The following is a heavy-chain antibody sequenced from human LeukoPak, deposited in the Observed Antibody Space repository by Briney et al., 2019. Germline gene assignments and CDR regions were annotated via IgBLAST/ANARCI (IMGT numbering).Heavy chain of an antibody. CDR1: GDSLGSYY. CDR3: ARGPPRDGSFPWLDS. Sequence: SATLSLTCSVSGDSLGSYYWTWIRQSPGKGLEWCGYIFCSGSTNNRPSLKRRVTISVDTSNNQFTLHLRSVTAADTAIYYCARGPPRDGSFPWLDSWGQGTLVTVSS. J-gene: IGHJ5*01. CDR2: IFCSGST. V-gene: IGHV4-59*01. D-gene: IGHD3-10*01.